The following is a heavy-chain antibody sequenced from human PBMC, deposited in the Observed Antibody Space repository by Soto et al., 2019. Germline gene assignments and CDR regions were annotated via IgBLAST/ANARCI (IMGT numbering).Heavy chain of an antibody. CDR1: GFTFSSYA. CDR3: ALPQGWADAEYYFDY. CDR2: ISGSGGST. D-gene: IGHD6-19*01. V-gene: IGHV3-23*01. J-gene: IGHJ4*02. Sequence: EVQLLESGGGLVQPGGSLRLSCAASGFTFSSYAMSWVRQAPGTGLEWVSAISGSGGSTYYADSVKGRFTISRDNSKTTLYLQMTSLRAEDTAVYYCALPQGWADAEYYFDYWGQGPLVTVSA.